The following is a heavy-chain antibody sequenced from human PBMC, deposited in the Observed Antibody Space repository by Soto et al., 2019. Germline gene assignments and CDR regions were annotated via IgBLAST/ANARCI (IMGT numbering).Heavy chain of an antibody. CDR3: ASGIQLWLRRINNGYSG. V-gene: IGHV1-69*13. J-gene: IGHJ4*02. Sequence: SVKVSCKSSGYTFTNYALHWVRQAPGQRLEWMGWIIPMFGTANYAQRFQDRVTITADESTNTVYMELSSLRSEDTAVYFCASGIQLWLRRINNGYSGWGQGTLVTVSS. D-gene: IGHD5-18*01. CDR2: IIPMFGTA. CDR1: GYTFTNYA.